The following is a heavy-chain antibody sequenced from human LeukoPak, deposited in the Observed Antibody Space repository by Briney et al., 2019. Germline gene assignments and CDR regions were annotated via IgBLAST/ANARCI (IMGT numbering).Heavy chain of an antibody. D-gene: IGHD3-22*01. CDR3: ARLSPMIGGIFDY. CDR2: IYYSGTT. Sequence: PSETLSLTCTVSGGSISSYYWSWIRQPPGKGLEWIGYIYYSGTTNYNPSLKSRVTISVDTSKNQFSLKLSSVTAADTAVYYCARLSPMIGGIFDYWGQGTLVTVSS. CDR1: GGSISSYY. J-gene: IGHJ4*02. V-gene: IGHV4-59*08.